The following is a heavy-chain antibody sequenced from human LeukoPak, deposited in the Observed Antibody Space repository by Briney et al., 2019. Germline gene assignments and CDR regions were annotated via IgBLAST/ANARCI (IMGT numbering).Heavy chain of an antibody. Sequence: GGSLRLSCAASGFTFSSYAMSWVRQAPGKGLEWVSVISGSSGNTYYADSVTGRFTISRDNSESTLYLQMNSLRAEDTAVYYCAKYPGSSWGRDYFDYWGQGTLVTVSS. CDR3: AKYPGSSWGRDYFDY. D-gene: IGHD6-13*01. CDR1: GFTFSSYA. CDR2: ISGSSGNT. J-gene: IGHJ4*02. V-gene: IGHV3-23*01.